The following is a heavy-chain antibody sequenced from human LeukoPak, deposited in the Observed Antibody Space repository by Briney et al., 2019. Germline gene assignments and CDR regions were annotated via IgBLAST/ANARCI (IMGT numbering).Heavy chain of an antibody. CDR2: IYFIGST. J-gene: IGHJ4*02. Sequence: SETLSLTCTVSGGSIRSYYWSWIRQPPGKGLEWIGYIYFIGSTSYNPSLKSRVTISVDRSKNQFSLKLSSVAAADTAVYYCARSYDTNFDYWGQGTLVTVYS. V-gene: IGHV4-59*01. CDR1: GGSIRSYY. CDR3: ARSYDTNFDY. D-gene: IGHD3-3*01.